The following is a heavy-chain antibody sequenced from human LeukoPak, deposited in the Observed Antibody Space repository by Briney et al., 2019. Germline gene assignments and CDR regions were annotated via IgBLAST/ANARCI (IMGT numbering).Heavy chain of an antibody. Sequence: GGSLRLSCAASGFTFSSYAMSWVRQAPGKGLEWVSAISGSGGSTYYADSVKGRFTISRDNSKNTLYLQMNSLRAEDTAVYYCAIPKWGYNTRGGLMVEYFQHWGQGTQVTVSS. V-gene: IGHV3-23*01. D-gene: IGHD5-24*01. CDR3: AIPKWGYNTRGGLMVEYFQH. CDR2: ISGSGGST. J-gene: IGHJ1*01. CDR1: GFTFSSYA.